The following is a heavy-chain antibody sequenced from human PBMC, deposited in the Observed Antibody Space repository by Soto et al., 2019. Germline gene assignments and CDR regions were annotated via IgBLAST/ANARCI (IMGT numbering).Heavy chain of an antibody. V-gene: IGHV4-59*01. CDR3: ARESRSYDFWSGYYSAGFFDY. D-gene: IGHD3-3*01. J-gene: IGHJ4*02. CDR2: IYYSGST. Sequence: SETLSLTCTVSGGSISSYYWSWIRQPPGKGLEWIGYIYYSGSTNYNPSLKSRVTISVDTSKNQFSLKLSSVTAADTAVYYCARESRSYDFWSGYYSAGFFDYWGQGTLVTVSS. CDR1: GGSISSYY.